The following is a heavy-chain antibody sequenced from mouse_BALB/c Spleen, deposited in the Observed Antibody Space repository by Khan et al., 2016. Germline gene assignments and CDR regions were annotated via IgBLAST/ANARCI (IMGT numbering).Heavy chain of an antibody. V-gene: IGHV5-4*02. CDR2: ISDGGSYT. CDR3: ARDVNWYFDV. J-gene: IGHJ1*01. CDR1: GFTFSDYY. Sequence: EVALVESGGGLVKPGGSLKLSCAASGFTFSDYYMYWVRQTPEQRLEWVATISDGGSYTYYPDSVKGRFTISRDNAKNNLYLQMSSLKSEDTAMYYCARDVNWYFDVWGAGTTVTVSS.